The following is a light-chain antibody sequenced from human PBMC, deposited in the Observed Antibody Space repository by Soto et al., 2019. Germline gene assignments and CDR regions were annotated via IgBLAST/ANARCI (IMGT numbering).Light chain of an antibody. Sequence: EIVLTQSPATLYLSPGERATLSCRASQSVSSYLAWYKQTPGQAPRLLIYDASNRATGIPARFSGSGSGTAFTLTISSLEPEDVAVDDGQQRSNWPWTFGQGTKVDIK. J-gene: IGKJ1*01. CDR1: QSVSSY. CDR2: DAS. CDR3: QQRSNWPWT. V-gene: IGKV3-11*01.